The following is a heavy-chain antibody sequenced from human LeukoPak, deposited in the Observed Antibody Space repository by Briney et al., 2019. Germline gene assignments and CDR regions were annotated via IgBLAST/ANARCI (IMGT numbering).Heavy chain of an antibody. CDR2: ISGSGGST. Sequence: GGSLRLSCAASGFTFSSYAMSWVRQAPGKGLEWVSAISGSGGSTYYADSVKGRFTISRDNSKNTLYLQMNSLRAEDTAVYYCAKDPTLYSRGMPGFYWGQGTLVTVSS. CDR3: AKDPTLYSRGMPGFY. D-gene: IGHD3-16*01. V-gene: IGHV3-23*01. CDR1: GFTFSSYA. J-gene: IGHJ4*02.